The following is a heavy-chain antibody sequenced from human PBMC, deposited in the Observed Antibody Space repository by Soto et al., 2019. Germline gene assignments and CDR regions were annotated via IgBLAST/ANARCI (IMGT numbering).Heavy chain of an antibody. J-gene: IGHJ4*02. CDR2: IIPIFGTA. D-gene: IGHD6-19*01. CDR1: GGTFSSYA. V-gene: IGHV1-69*13. Sequence: SVKVSCKASGGTFSSYAISWVRQAPGQGLEWMGGIIPIFGTANYAQKFQGRVTITADESTSTAYMEVRSLTSDDTAVYYCARSQWPRVFDYWGQGILVTVSS. CDR3: ARSQWPRVFDY.